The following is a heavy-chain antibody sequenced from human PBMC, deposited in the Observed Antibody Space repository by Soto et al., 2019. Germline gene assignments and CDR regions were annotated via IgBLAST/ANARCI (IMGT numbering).Heavy chain of an antibody. D-gene: IGHD3-3*01. Sequence: ASVKVSCKASGYTFTGYYMHWVRQAPGQGLEWMGWINPNSGGTNYAQKFQGWVTMTRDTSISTAYMELSRLRSDDTAVYYCARDVTIFGVVPYYYYGMDVWGQGTLVTVSS. CDR3: ARDVTIFGVVPYYYYGMDV. CDR2: INPNSGGT. J-gene: IGHJ6*02. CDR1: GYTFTGYY. V-gene: IGHV1-2*04.